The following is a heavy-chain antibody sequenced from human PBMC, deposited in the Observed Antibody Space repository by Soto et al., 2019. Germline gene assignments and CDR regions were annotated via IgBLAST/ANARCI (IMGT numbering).Heavy chain of an antibody. CDR1: GGSVSSSSYY. V-gene: IGHV4-39*01. D-gene: IGHD6-13*01. J-gene: IGHJ4*02. CDR3: ARHASRGYSSSWYFED. Sequence: SETLSLTCNVSGGSVSSSSYYWGWIRQAPGKGLEWIVSTYYSAGTYYNPSLKSRITTSMDASKNQFSLTVTSVTAADTAIYYFARHASRGYSSSWYFEDWGQASPVTVPS. CDR2: TYYSAGT.